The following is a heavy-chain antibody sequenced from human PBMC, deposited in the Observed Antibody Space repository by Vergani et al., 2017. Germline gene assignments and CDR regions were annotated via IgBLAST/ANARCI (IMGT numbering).Heavy chain of an antibody. CDR2: FDPEHGEV. J-gene: IGHJ4*02. V-gene: IGHV1-24*01. CDR3: AIVTDYYDVSGYYLDY. Sequence: QVQLVQSGSEVRKPGASVKVSCQVSGYSLTELSIHWVRQAPGKGLEWMGGFDPEHGEVTFAHNIQGRVTMTEDRSTDTAYMELSSLRPEDTALYYCAIVTDYYDVSGYYLDYWGQGTLVTVSS. D-gene: IGHD3-22*01. CDR1: GYSLTELS.